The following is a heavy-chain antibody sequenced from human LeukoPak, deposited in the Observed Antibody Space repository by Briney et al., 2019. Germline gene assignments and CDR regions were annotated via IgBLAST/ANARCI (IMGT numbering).Heavy chain of an antibody. CDR2: ISSSSSYI. CDR3: ARSTAGIVGATGY. J-gene: IGHJ4*02. Sequence: GGSLRLSCAASGFTFSSYSMDWVRQAPGKGLEWVSSISSSSSYIYYADSVKGRFTISRDNAKNSLYLQMNSLRAEDTAVYYCARSTAGIVGATGYWGQGTLVTVSS. CDR1: GFTFSSYS. V-gene: IGHV3-21*01. D-gene: IGHD1-26*01.